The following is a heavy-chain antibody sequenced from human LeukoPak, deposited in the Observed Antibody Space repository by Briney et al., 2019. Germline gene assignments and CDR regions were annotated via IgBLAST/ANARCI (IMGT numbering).Heavy chain of an antibody. CDR2: MYYSGST. D-gene: IGHD3-3*01. J-gene: IGHJ4*02. V-gene: IGHV4-59*12. CDR1: GGSISGYY. Sequence: PSETLSLTCTVSGGSISGYYWSWIRQPPGKGLEWLGYMYYSGSTNYKPSLKSRVTISADTSKNQFSLRLTPVTGEYTAVYYCSIKDGAFSPFCYRGQGDLVTVLS. CDR3: SIKDGAFSPFCY.